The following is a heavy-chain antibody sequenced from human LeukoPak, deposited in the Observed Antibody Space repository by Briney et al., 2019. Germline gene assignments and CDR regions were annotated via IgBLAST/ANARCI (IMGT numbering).Heavy chain of an antibody. J-gene: IGHJ4*02. CDR2: IYHSGST. V-gene: IGHV4-30-2*01. CDR1: GGSISTDNYY. Sequence: SQTLSLTCTVSGGSISTDNYYWSWIRQPPGKGLEWIGYIYHSGSTYYNPSLKSRVTISVDRSKNQFSLKLSSVTAADTAVYYCARVSRSRSSGWALFDYWGQGTLVTVSS. CDR3: ARVSRSRSSGWALFDY. D-gene: IGHD6-19*01.